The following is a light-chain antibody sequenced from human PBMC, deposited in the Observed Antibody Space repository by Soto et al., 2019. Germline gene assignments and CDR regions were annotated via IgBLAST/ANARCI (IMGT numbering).Light chain of an antibody. J-gene: IGKJ1*01. CDR3: QQYGSTPSWT. V-gene: IGKV3-20*01. Sequence: EIVLTQSPGTLSLSPGERATLSCRAGQTINENYLSGYQQKPCQAPSPLISDASNRATGSPARFSGSGSGTNFTLTISRREPEDVAVYYCQQYGSTPSWTFGQGTKVDIK. CDR2: DAS. CDR1: QTINENY.